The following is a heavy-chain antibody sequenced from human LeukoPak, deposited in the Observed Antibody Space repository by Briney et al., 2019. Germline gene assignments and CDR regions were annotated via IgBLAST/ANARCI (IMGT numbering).Heavy chain of an antibody. CDR2: INHSGST. D-gene: IGHD4-17*01. V-gene: IGHV4-34*01. J-gene: IGHJ2*01. CDR1: GGSFSGYY. Sequence: PSETLSLTCAVYGGSFSGYYWSWIRQPPGKGLEWIGEINHSGSTNYNPSLKSRVTISVDTSKNQFSLKLSSVTAADTAVYYCARGASVYGDYTDWYFDLWGRGTLVTVSS. CDR3: ARGASVYGDYTDWYFDL.